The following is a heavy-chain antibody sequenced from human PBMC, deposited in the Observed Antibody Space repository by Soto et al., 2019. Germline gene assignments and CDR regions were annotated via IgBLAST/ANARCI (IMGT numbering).Heavy chain of an antibody. Sequence: PGGSLRLSCAASGFTFSSYWMSWVRKAPGKRLEWVANIKQDGSEKYYVDSVKGRFTISSDNAKNSLYLQMNSLRAEDTAVYYCARDLSRIGLLWFGELLMDYWGQGTLVTVSS. D-gene: IGHD3-10*01. CDR2: IKQDGSEK. V-gene: IGHV3-7*01. CDR3: ARDLSRIGLLWFGELLMDY. CDR1: GFTFSSYW. J-gene: IGHJ4*02.